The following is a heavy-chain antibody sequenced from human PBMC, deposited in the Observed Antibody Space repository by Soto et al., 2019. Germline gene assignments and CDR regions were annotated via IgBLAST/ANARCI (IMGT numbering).Heavy chain of an antibody. D-gene: IGHD6-13*01. J-gene: IGHJ6*02. CDR1: GYHFTAYD. CDR2: MNPINGAT. Sequence: ASVKVSSKASGYHFTAYDINWVLQASGQGLEWMGWMNPINGATGSARRFQGRVSMTRNTATGTAYLELTSLRSYGSAVYYCGRGPSPRAPAGGTPYYYGMDVWGQGTTVTVSS. V-gene: IGHV1-8*02. CDR3: GRGPSPRAPAGGTPYYYGMDV.